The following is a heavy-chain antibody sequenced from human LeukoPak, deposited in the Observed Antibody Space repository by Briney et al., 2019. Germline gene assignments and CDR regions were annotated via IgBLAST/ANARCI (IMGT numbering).Heavy chain of an antibody. D-gene: IGHD6-13*01. J-gene: IGHJ4*02. V-gene: IGHV1-3*01. CDR3: ARGASSSWYEPIDY. CDR2: INAGNGNT. CDR1: GYTFTSYA. Sequence: ASVKVSCKASGYTFTSYAMHWVRQAPGQRLEWMGWINAGNGNTKYSQKFQGRVTITRDTSASTAYMELSSLRSEDTAVYYCARGASSSWYEPIDYWGQGTLVTVSS.